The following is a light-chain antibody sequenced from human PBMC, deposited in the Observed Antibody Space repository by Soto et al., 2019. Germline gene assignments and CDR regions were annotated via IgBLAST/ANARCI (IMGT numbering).Light chain of an antibody. Sequence: EALLTISPGTLSLSQGERATLSCRASQSVSSSSLAWYQQKRGQAPRLLIHGASSRATGIPDRFSGSGSGTDFTLTISILEPEDCVGYYCQLSGLLPTTFGEGTKVDIK. CDR3: QLSGLLPTT. CDR1: QSVSSSS. J-gene: IGKJ4*02. CDR2: GAS. V-gene: IGKV3-20*01.